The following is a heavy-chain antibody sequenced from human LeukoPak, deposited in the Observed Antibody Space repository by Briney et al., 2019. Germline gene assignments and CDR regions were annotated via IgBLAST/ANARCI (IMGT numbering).Heavy chain of an antibody. V-gene: IGHV3-23*01. CDR3: AKGDYSNYRGYFDY. CDR2: ISGSGGST. CDR1: GFTFSSYA. Sequence: AGGSLRLSCAASGFTFSSYAMSWVRQAPGKGLEWVSAISGSGGSTYYADSVKGRFTISRDNSKNTLYLQMNSLRAEDTAVYYCAKGDYSNYRGYFDYWGQGTLVTVSS. J-gene: IGHJ4*02. D-gene: IGHD4-4*01.